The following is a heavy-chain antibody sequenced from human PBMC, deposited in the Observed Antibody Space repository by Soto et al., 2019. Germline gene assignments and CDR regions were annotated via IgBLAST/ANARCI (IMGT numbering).Heavy chain of an antibody. D-gene: IGHD6-13*01. CDR3: ARGGARNSSSWYSGFDY. J-gene: IGHJ4*02. CDR2: INHSGSA. V-gene: IGHV4-34*02. Sequence: QVQLQQWGARLLKPSETLSLTGAVYGGSFNGYYWTWIRQPPGKGLEWIGEINHSGSAKYNPSLKTRVTISVDRSKNQFSLKLYSLTAADTAVYYCARGGARNSSSWYSGFDYCGQGTLVTVSS. CDR1: GGSFNGYY.